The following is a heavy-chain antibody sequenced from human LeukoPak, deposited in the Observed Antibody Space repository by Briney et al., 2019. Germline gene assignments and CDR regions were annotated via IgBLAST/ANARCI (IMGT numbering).Heavy chain of an antibody. J-gene: IGHJ4*02. Sequence: SGGSLRLSCAASGFTFSSYSMSWVRQAPGKGLEWVANIKQDGSEKYYVDSVKGRFTISRDNAKNSLYLQMNSLRAEDTAVYYCARYSAYGSGSYSPLFDYWGQGTLVTVSS. V-gene: IGHV3-7*01. CDR3: ARYSAYGSGSYSPLFDY. CDR1: GFTFSSYS. D-gene: IGHD3-10*01. CDR2: IKQDGSEK.